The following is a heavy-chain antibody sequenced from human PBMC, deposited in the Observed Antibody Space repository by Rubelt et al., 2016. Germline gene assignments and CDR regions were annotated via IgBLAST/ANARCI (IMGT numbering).Heavy chain of an antibody. J-gene: IGHJ4*02. D-gene: IGHD3-22*01. CDR3: AADNYYDSSGYS. Sequence: KASGFTFTSSAMQWVRQARGQRLEWIGWIVVGSGNTNYAQKFQERVTITRDMSTSTAYMELSSLRSEDTAVYYCAADNYYDSSGYSWGQGTLVTVSS. V-gene: IGHV1-58*02. CDR2: IVVGSGNT. CDR1: GFTFTSSA.